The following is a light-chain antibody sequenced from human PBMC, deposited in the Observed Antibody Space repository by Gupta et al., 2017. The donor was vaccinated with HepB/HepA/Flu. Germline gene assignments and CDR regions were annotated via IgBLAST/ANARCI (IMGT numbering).Light chain of an antibody. J-gene: IGLJ2*01. CDR3: AAWDDSLNGVV. CDR2: SNN. CDR1: SSNIGSNT. V-gene: IGLV1-44*01. Sequence: QSVLTQPPSSSGPPGQRVTISCSGSSSNIGSNTVTWYQQRPGTAPKLLIYSNNQRPSGVPDRFSGSKSGTSASLAISGLQSEDEADYYCAAWDDSLNGVVFGGGTKLTVL.